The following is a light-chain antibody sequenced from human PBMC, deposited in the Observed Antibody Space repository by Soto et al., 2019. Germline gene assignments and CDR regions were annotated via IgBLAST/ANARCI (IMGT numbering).Light chain of an antibody. CDR2: DVS. CDR1: SSDVGAYNF. CDR3: SSYTSSSTLV. Sequence: QSVLTQPASVSGSPGQSITISCTGASSDVGAYNFVSWYQHHPGKAPKLMICDVSNRPSGVSNRFSGSKSGNTASLTISGLQVEDEADYYCSSYTSSSTLVFGTGTKLTVL. V-gene: IGLV2-14*03. J-gene: IGLJ1*01.